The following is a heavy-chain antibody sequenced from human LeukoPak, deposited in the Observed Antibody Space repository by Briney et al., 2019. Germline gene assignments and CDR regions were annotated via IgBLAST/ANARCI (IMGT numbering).Heavy chain of an antibody. CDR3: ARDRVWGGFDY. CDR1: GFTFSSYA. CDR2: VWFDGTAK. Sequence: GTSLRLSCAASGFTFSSYAMHWVRQAPGKGLEWVAVVWFDGTAKYYADSVKGRFTISRDNLKNTLDLQMNSLRADDTAVYYCARDRVWGGFDYWGQGALVTVSS. J-gene: IGHJ4*02. D-gene: IGHD3-16*01. V-gene: IGHV3-33*01.